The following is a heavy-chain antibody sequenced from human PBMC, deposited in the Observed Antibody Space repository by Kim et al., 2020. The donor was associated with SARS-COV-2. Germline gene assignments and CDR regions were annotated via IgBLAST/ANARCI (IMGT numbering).Heavy chain of an antibody. CDR3: TRGFPERAPEWFDP. Sequence: ASVKVSCKASGYSFTSYYMHWVRQAPGQGLEWMGIIRPNGIRTTYAQRFQGRVAMTRDTSTSTDYLEVNNLRSEDTAIYYCTRGFPERAPEWFDPWGQGT. CDR1: GYSFTSYY. J-gene: IGHJ5*02. CDR2: IRPNGIRT. V-gene: IGHV1-46*01. D-gene: IGHD3-3*01.